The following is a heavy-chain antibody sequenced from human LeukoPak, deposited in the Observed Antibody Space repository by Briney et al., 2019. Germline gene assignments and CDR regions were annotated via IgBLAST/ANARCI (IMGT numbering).Heavy chain of an antibody. V-gene: IGHV4-39*01. Sequence: SETLSLTCTVSGGSISSSSYYWGWIRHPPGKGLEWIGSIYYSGSTYYNPSLKSRVTISVDTSKNQFSLKLSSVTAADTAVYYCARHSGYYDSSGYYHFDYWGQGTLVTVSS. CDR2: IYYSGST. CDR1: GGSISSSSYY. J-gene: IGHJ4*02. D-gene: IGHD3-22*01. CDR3: ARHSGYYDSSGYYHFDY.